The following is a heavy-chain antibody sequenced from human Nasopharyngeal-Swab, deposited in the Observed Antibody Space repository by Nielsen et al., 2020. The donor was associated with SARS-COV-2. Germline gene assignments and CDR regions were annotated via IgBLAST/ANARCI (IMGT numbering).Heavy chain of an antibody. D-gene: IGHD3-22*01. J-gene: IGHJ4*02. Sequence: SLSLSWAAAGFTVSNAWMSWVRQAPGKWLEWVGRIKSKTDGGTIEYAASVKGRFTISRDDSKSIAYLQMNSLKTEDTAVYYCTREGKDYYDSSGYSHFDYWGQGTLVTVSS. CDR3: TREGKDYYDSSGYSHFDY. V-gene: IGHV3-15*01. CDR2: IKSKTDGGTI. CDR1: GFTVSNAW.